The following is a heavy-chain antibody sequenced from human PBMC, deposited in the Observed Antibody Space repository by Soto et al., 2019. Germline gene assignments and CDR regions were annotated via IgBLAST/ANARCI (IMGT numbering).Heavy chain of an antibody. Sequence: SETLSLTCTVPGGSISSYYWSWIRQPPGKGLEWIGYIYYSGGTNYNPSLKSRVTISVDTSKNQFSLKVNSVTAADTAVYYCARESYYGSGATVVAYWGQGTLVTVSS. CDR3: ARESYYGSGATVVAY. J-gene: IGHJ4*02. CDR1: GGSISSYY. CDR2: IYYSGGT. D-gene: IGHD3-10*01. V-gene: IGHV4-59*01.